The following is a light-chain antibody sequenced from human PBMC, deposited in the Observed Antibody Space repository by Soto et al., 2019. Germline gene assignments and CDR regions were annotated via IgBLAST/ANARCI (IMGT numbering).Light chain of an antibody. J-gene: IGKJ1*01. CDR3: GSDEWT. Sequence: EIVLTQSPATLSLSPGERATLSCRASQSIRSPFLGWYQQKPGQAPRLFIHGASSRATGIPDRFSGSGSGTDFTLTISRLEPEDFAVYYCGSDEWTLGQGTKVE. CDR1: QSIRSPF. CDR2: GAS. V-gene: IGKV3-20*01.